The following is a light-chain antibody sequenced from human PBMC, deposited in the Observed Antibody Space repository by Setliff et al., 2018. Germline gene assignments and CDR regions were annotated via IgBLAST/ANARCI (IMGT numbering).Light chain of an antibody. V-gene: IGLV2-8*01. CDR2: EIS. Sequence: QSVLTQPPSASGSPGQSLIISCTGTSRDVGSSTFVSWYQQHPGKAPKLLIYEISKRPSGVPDRFSGSKSGNTASLTVSGLRAEDEADYYCSSYAGTNNPYVFGSGTKVTVL. J-gene: IGLJ1*01. CDR1: SRDVGSSTF. CDR3: SSYAGTNNPYV.